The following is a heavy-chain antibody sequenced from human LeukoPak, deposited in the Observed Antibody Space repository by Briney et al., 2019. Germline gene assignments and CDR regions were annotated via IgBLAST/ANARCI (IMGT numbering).Heavy chain of an antibody. CDR1: GYTFTSYY. CDR2: INPSGGST. Sequence: ASVKVSCKASGYTFTSYYMHWVRQAPGQGLEWMGIINPSGGSTSYAQRFQGRVTMTRDTSTSTVYMELSSLRSEDTAVYYCARRTLPYGMDVWGQGTTVTVSS. J-gene: IGHJ6*02. V-gene: IGHV1-46*01. CDR3: ARRTLPYGMDV.